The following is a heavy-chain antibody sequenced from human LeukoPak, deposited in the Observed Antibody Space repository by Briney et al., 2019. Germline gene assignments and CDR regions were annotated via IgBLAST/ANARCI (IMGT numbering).Heavy chain of an antibody. CDR2: MNPNSGNT. CDR1: GYTFTSYD. V-gene: IGHV1-8*01. D-gene: IGHD6-13*01. Sequence: ASVKVSCKASGYTFTSYDINWVRQATGQGLEWMGWMNPNSGNTGYAQRFQGRVTMTRNTSISTAYMELSSLRSEDTAVYYCARETYSSSWYDSVVYYTDVWGKGTTVTVSS. J-gene: IGHJ6*03. CDR3: ARETYSSSWYDSVVYYTDV.